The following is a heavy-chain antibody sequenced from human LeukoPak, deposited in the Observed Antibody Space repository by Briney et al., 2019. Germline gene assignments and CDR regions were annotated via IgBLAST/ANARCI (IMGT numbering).Heavy chain of an antibody. J-gene: IGHJ4*02. D-gene: IGHD1-26*01. CDR2: IKNKANSYGT. Sequence: GGSLRLSCAASGFSFSDHYMDWVRLAPGKGLEWVGRIKNKANSYGTDYAASVKGRFTLSRDDSKDSLYLQMNSLRSEDTALYYCTRVLLGAATRYFDYWGQGTLVPVSS. V-gene: IGHV3-72*01. CDR3: TRVLLGAATRYFDY. CDR1: GFSFSDHY.